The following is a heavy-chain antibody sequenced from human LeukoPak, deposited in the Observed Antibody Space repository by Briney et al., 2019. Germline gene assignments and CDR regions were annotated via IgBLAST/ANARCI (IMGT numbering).Heavy chain of an antibody. V-gene: IGHV3-30*02. CDR2: IRYDGSNK. CDR1: GFTFSSYG. CDR3: AKGENGEWLSAPPDAFDI. D-gene: IGHD3-3*01. Sequence: GGSLRLSCAASGFTFSSYGMHWVRQATGKGLEWVAFIRYDGSNKYYADSVKGRFTISRDNSKNTLYLQMNSLRAEDTAVYYCAKGENGEWLSAPPDAFDIWGQGTMVTVSS. J-gene: IGHJ3*02.